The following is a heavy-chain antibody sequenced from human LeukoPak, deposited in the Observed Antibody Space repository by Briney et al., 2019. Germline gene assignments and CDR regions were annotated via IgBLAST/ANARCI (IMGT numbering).Heavy chain of an antibody. J-gene: IGHJ4*02. CDR3: AAGGDYPHFDY. V-gene: IGHV3-23*01. D-gene: IGHD4-17*01. Sequence: GGSLRLSCAASGLTFSSYAMSWVRQAPGKGLEWVSGISGSGGGTYCADSVKGRFTISRDNSKNTLYLQMNSPRAEDTAVFYCAAGGDYPHFDYWGQGTLVTVSS. CDR2: ISGSGGGT. CDR1: GLTFSSYA.